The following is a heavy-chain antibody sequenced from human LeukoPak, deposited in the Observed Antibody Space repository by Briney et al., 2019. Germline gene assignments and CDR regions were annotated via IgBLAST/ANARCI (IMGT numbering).Heavy chain of an antibody. Sequence: GGSLRLSCAASGFTFTTYAMSWVRQAPGKELEWVSTLSPSGVRTYYTDSVKGRFTISRDNSKNTLYLQMNSLRAEDMAVYYCARATPILGAAAYYFDYWGQGTLVTVSS. CDR1: GFTFTTYA. CDR2: LSPSGVRT. J-gene: IGHJ4*02. V-gene: IGHV3-23*01. CDR3: ARATPILGAAAYYFDY. D-gene: IGHD1-26*01.